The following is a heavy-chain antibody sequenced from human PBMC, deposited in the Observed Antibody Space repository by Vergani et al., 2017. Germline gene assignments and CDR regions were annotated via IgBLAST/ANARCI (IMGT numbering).Heavy chain of an antibody. J-gene: IGHJ4*02. V-gene: IGHV4-30-4*01. Sequence: QVQLQESGPGLVKPSQTLSLTCTVSGGSINSHNYYWSWIRQAPGMGLEWIGEVNHGGSTNYNPSLKSRVSISVDTSKNQFSLQLTSVTAADSALYFCASIARAPTRRNPPPDYWGQGILVTVSS. D-gene: IGHD3-16*02. CDR2: VNHGGST. CDR1: GGSINSHNYY. CDR3: ASIARAPTRRNPPPDY.